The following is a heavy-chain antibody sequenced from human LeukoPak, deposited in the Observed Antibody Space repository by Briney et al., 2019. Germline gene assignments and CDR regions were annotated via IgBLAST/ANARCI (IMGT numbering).Heavy chain of an antibody. CDR3: ARYDSSGYTSGLGMGPGSNAFDI. CDR2: INPNSGGT. D-gene: IGHD3-22*01. J-gene: IGHJ3*02. Sequence: GASVKVSCKASGYTFTGYYMHWVRQAPGQGLEWMGWINPNSGGTNYAQKFQGRVTMTRDTSISTAYMELSRLRSDDTAVYYCARYDSSGYTSGLGMGPGSNAFDIWGHGTMVTVSS. V-gene: IGHV1-2*02. CDR1: GYTFTGYY.